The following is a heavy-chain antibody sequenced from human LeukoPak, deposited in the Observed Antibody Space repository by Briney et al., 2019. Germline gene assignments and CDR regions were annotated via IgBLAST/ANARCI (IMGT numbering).Heavy chain of an antibody. J-gene: IGHJ6*02. CDR1: GYTFTSYG. CDR2: ISAYNGNT. Sequence: ASVKVSCKASGYTFTSYGISWVRQAPGQGLEWMGWISAYNGNTNYAQKLQGRVTMTTDTSTSTAYMELRSLRSDDTAVYYCARDRNSNYVRDYYYYGMDVWGQGTTVTVSS. V-gene: IGHV1-18*01. D-gene: IGHD4-11*01. CDR3: ARDRNSNYVRDYYYYGMDV.